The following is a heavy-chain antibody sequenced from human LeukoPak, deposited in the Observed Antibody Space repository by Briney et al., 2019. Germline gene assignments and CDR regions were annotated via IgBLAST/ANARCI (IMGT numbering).Heavy chain of an antibody. V-gene: IGHV4-30-2*01. Sequence: MASETLSLTCTVSGGSISSGGYYWSWIRQPPGKGLEWIGYIYHSGSTYYNPSLKSRVTISVDTSKNQFSLKLSSVTAADTAVYYCARVRYSYGLSLYMDVWGKGTTVTVSS. CDR2: IYHSGST. J-gene: IGHJ6*03. D-gene: IGHD5-18*01. CDR3: ARVRYSYGLSLYMDV. CDR1: GGSISSGGYY.